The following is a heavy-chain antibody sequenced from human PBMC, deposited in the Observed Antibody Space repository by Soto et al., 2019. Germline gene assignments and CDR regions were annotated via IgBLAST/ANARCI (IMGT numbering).Heavy chain of an antibody. Sequence: PGESLKISCKGSGYSFTSYWIGWVRQMPGKGLEWMGIIYPGDSDTRYSPSFQGQVTISADKSISTAYLQWSSLKASDTAMYYCARRVGATTFFDHNWFDPWGQGTLVTVSS. D-gene: IGHD1-26*01. J-gene: IGHJ5*02. CDR3: ARRVGATTFFDHNWFDP. V-gene: IGHV5-51*01. CDR1: GYSFTSYW. CDR2: IYPGDSDT.